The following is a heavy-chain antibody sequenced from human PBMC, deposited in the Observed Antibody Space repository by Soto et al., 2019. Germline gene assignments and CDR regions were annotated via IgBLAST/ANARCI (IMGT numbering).Heavy chain of an antibody. Sequence: PGGSLRLSCAASGLTFSSYAMSWVRQAPGKGLEWVSAISGSGGSTYYADSVKGRFTISRDNSKNTLYLQMNSLRAEDTAVYYCAKDQSSSSPHYVYFDYWGQGTLVTVS. D-gene: IGHD6-6*01. CDR1: GLTFSSYA. CDR3: AKDQSSSSPHYVYFDY. J-gene: IGHJ4*02. V-gene: IGHV3-23*01. CDR2: ISGSGGST.